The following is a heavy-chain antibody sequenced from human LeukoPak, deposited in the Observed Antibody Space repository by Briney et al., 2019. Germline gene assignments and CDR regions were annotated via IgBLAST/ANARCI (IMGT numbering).Heavy chain of an antibody. Sequence: SETLSLTCAVYGGSFSGYYWSWIRQPPGKGLEWIGEINHSGSTNYNPSLKSRVTISVDTSKNQFSLKLSSVTAADTAVYYCAREIAAAGTNAFDIWGQGTMVTFSS. CDR2: INHSGST. J-gene: IGHJ3*02. V-gene: IGHV4-34*01. CDR1: GGSFSGYY. D-gene: IGHD6-13*01. CDR3: AREIAAAGTNAFDI.